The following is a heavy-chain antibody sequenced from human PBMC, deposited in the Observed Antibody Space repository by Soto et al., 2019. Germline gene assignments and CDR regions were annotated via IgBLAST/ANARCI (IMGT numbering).Heavy chain of an antibody. D-gene: IGHD2-2*02. CDR2: MNPNSGNT. V-gene: IGHV1-8*01. CDR3: ARGDIVVVPAAIRDYYYGMDV. J-gene: IGHJ6*02. Sequence: ASVKVSCKASGYTFTSYDINWARQATGQGLEWMGWMNPNSGNTGYAQKFQGRVTMTRNTSISTAYMELSSLRSEDTAVYYCARGDIVVVPAAIRDYYYGMDVWRQGTTVTVSS. CDR1: GYTFTSYD.